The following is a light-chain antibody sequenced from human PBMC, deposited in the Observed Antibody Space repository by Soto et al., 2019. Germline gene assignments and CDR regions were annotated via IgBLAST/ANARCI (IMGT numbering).Light chain of an antibody. CDR2: EVS. V-gene: IGLV2-14*01. Sequence: QSALTQPASVSGSLGQSITISCTGTSSDVGGYNYVSWYQQHPGKAPKLMIYEVSNRPSGVSNRFSGSKSGNTASLTISGLQAEDEADYYCSSYTSSSTYVFGTGIKLTVL. CDR3: SSYTSSSTYV. J-gene: IGLJ1*01. CDR1: SSDVGGYNY.